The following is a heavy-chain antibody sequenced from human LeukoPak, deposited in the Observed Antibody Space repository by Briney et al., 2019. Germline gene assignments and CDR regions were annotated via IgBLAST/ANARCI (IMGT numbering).Heavy chain of an antibody. CDR3: ARGTGTTNFDY. J-gene: IGHJ4*02. CDR2: IYPSGSTIYPSGTT. CDR1: GGSVSSGSYY. D-gene: IGHD1-1*01. Sequence: SQTLYLTCTVSGGSVSSGSYYWSWIRQPAGKGLEWIGRIYPSGSTIYPSGTTHYNPSLKSRVTISVDTSKNQFSLKVDSVTAADAAVYFCARGTGTTNFDYWGQGTLVTVSS. V-gene: IGHV4-61*02.